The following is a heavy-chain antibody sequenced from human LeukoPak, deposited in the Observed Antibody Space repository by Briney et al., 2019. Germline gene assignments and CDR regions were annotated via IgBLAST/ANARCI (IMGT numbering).Heavy chain of an antibody. CDR2: ISYDGSNK. CDR3: AKDPAVGAAAGQFDY. V-gene: IGHV3-30*18. Sequence: GRSLRLSCAASGFTFSSYGMHWVRQAPGKGLEWVADISYDGSNKYYADSVKGRFTISRDNSKNTLYLQMNSLRAEDTAVYYCAKDPAVGAAAGQFDYWGQGTLVTVSS. D-gene: IGHD6-13*01. CDR1: GFTFSSYG. J-gene: IGHJ4*02.